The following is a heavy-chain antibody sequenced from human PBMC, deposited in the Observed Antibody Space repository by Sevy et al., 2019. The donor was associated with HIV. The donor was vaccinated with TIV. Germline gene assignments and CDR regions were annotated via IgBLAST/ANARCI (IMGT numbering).Heavy chain of an antibody. V-gene: IGHV4-59*01. Sequence: SESLSLTYTVSGGSISSYYWSWIRQPPGKGLEWVGNIYYSGSTNYNPSLKSPVIISVDTSKNQFSLKLSSLTAADTAVSYCASEGNYYGSGSHDHYGMDVWGQGTTVTVSS. J-gene: IGHJ6*02. D-gene: IGHD3-10*01. CDR3: ASEGNYYGSGSHDHYGMDV. CDR1: GGSISSYY. CDR2: IYYSGST.